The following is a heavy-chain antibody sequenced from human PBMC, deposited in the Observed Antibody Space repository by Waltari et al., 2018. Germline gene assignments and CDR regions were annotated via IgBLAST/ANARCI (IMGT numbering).Heavy chain of an antibody. D-gene: IGHD5-18*01. CDR2: IRSKAYGGTT. V-gene: IGHV3-49*04. Sequence: EVLLVESGGGLVQPGRSLRLPVTASGFTFGDYAMSWVRRAPGKGLEWVGFIRSKAYGGTTEYAASVKGRFTISRDDSKSIAYLQMNSLKTEDTAVYYCTRVYSYGYVFDYWGQGTLVTVSS. CDR1: GFTFGDYA. J-gene: IGHJ4*02. CDR3: TRVYSYGYVFDY.